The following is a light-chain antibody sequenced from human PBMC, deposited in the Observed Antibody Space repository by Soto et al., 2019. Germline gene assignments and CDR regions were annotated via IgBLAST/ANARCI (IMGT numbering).Light chain of an antibody. CDR2: GAS. CDR1: QSVSSSY. V-gene: IGKV3-20*01. J-gene: IGKJ1*01. Sequence: EIVLTQSPGTLSLSPGERATLSCRASQSVSSSYLAWYQQKPGQAPRLLIYGASSRATGIPDRFSGSGSGTDFTLTISRLEPEAFAVYYCQQYGSSPPCTFGQGTTLEIK. CDR3: QQYGSSPPCT.